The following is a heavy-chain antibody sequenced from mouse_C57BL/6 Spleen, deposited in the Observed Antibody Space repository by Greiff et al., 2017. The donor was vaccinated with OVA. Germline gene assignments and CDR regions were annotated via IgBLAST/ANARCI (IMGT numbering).Heavy chain of an antibody. CDR2: ISYDGSN. J-gene: IGHJ3*01. CDR1: GYSITSGYY. V-gene: IGHV3-6*01. CDR3: ARGGLTPWFAY. Sequence: ESGPGLVKPSQSLSLTCSVTGYSITSGYYWNWIRQFPGNKLEWMGYISYDGSNNYNPSLKNRISITRDTSKNQFFLKLNSVTTEDTATYYCARGGLTPWFAYWGQGTLVTVSA. D-gene: IGHD3-1*01.